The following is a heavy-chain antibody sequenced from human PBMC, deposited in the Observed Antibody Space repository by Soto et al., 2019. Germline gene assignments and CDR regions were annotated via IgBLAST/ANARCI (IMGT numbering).Heavy chain of an antibody. V-gene: IGHV1-18*01. CDR2: ISGYNGNT. J-gene: IGHJ1*01. CDR1: GYNFTSYG. CDR3: ARDCSGGSCYFRH. Sequence: GASVKVSCKASGYNFTSYGICWVRQAPGQGLEWMGWISGYNGNTNCAQKFQGRVTMTTDTSTRTAYMELRSLRSDDTAVYYCARDCSGGSCYFRHWGQGTRVTVSS. D-gene: IGHD2-15*01.